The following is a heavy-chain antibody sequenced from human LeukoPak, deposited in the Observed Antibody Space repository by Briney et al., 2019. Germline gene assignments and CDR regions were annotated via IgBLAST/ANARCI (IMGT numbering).Heavy chain of an antibody. CDR3: ASPRGYSYGCCDY. CDR2: IKQDGSEK. V-gene: IGHV3-7*01. CDR1: GFTFSSYW. Sequence: GGSLRLSCAASGFTFSSYWMSWVRQAPGKGLEWVANIKQDGSEKYYVDSVKGRFTISRDNAENSLYLQMNSLRAEDTAVYYCASPRGYSYGCCDYWGQGTLVTVSS. D-gene: IGHD5-18*01. J-gene: IGHJ4*02.